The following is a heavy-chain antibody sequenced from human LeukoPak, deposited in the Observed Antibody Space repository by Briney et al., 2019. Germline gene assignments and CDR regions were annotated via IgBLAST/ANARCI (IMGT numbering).Heavy chain of an antibody. Sequence: ASVKVSCKASGYTFTSYDINWVRQATGQGLEWMGWMNPNSGNTGYAQKFQGRVTMTRNTSISTAYMELSSLRSEDTAVYYCARARDSSGYYDWFDPWGQGTLVTVSS. CDR2: MNPNSGNT. V-gene: IGHV1-8*01. J-gene: IGHJ5*02. CDR3: ARARDSSGYYDWFDP. D-gene: IGHD3-22*01. CDR1: GYTFTSYD.